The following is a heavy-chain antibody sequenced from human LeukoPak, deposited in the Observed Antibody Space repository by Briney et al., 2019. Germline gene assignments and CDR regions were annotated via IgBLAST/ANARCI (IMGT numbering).Heavy chain of an antibody. CDR3: AREYYYGSGSYYPMDV. D-gene: IGHD3-10*01. CDR2: ISSNGGST. V-gene: IGHV3-64*01. Sequence: GGSLRLSCAASGFTFSSYAMHWVRQAPGKGLEYVSAISSNGGSTYYANSVKGRFTISRDNSKNTLYLQMGSLRAEDMAVYYCAREYYYGSGSYYPMDVWGKGTTVTVSS. J-gene: IGHJ6*03. CDR1: GFTFSSYA.